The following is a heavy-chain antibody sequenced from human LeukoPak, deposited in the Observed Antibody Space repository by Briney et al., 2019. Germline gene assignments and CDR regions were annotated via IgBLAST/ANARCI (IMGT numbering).Heavy chain of an antibody. V-gene: IGHV4-39*01. CDR3: ARHKKKVSGPDNWFDP. Sequence: SETLSLTCTVSGGSISSSSYYWGWIRQPPGKGLEWIGSIYYSGSTYYSPSLKSRVTISVDTSKNQFSLKLRSVTAADTAAYYCARHKKKVSGPDNWFDPWGQGTLVTVSS. J-gene: IGHJ5*02. D-gene: IGHD3-10*01. CDR2: IYYSGST. CDR1: GGSISSSSYY.